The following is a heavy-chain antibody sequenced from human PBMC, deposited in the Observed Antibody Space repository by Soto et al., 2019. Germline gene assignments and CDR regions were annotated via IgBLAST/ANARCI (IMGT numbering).Heavy chain of an antibody. CDR2: ISYDGSNE. Sequence: GGSLRLSCAASGFTFTSYGMHWVRQAPGKGLEWVAVISYDGSNEYYADSVKGRFTISRDNSKNTLYLQMNSLRAEDTAVYYCARGLYYDTSGYYSPYWGQGTLVTVSS. J-gene: IGHJ4*02. CDR1: GFTFTSYG. CDR3: ARGLYYDTSGYYSPY. D-gene: IGHD3-22*01. V-gene: IGHV3-30*03.